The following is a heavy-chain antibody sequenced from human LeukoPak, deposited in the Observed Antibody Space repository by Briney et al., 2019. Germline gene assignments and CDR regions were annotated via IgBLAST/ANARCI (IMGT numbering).Heavy chain of an antibody. V-gene: IGHV3-7*01. Sequence: PGGSLRPSCAASGFTFSSYWMSWVRQAPGKGLEWVANIKQDGSEKYYVDSVKGRFTISRDNAKNSLYLQMNSLRAEDTAVYYCARDAEVVPAAIDYFDYWGQGTLVIVSS. J-gene: IGHJ4*02. D-gene: IGHD2-2*02. CDR2: IKQDGSEK. CDR1: GFTFSSYW. CDR3: ARDAEVVPAAIDYFDY.